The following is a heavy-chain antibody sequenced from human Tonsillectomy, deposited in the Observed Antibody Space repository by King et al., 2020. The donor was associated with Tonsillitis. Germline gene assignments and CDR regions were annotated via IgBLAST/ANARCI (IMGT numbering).Heavy chain of an antibody. D-gene: IGHD6-19*01. CDR3: ASVGEPIAVADWYFDL. CDR1: GYSFTSYW. J-gene: IGHJ2*01. CDR2: IYPGDSDT. Sequence: VQLVESGAEVKKPGESLKISCKGSGYSFTSYWIGWVRQMPGKGLEWMGIIYPGDSDTRDSPSFQGQVTISADKSISTAYLQWSSLKASDTAMYYCASVGEPIAVADWYFDLWGRGTLVTVSS. V-gene: IGHV5-51*01.